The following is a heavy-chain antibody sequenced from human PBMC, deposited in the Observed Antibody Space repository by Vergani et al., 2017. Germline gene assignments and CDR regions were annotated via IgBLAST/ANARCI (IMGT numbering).Heavy chain of an antibody. D-gene: IGHD1-14*01. CDR3: ARHQIGRYTEY. V-gene: IGHV4-39*01. Sequence: QMQLQESGPGLVKPSETLSLSCTVSGDSISTSSYAWGRIRQPPGKTLEWIGTVFYGGRTSYNPSLKSRVTLSLDTSKKQISLHLTSVTAADTAVYYCARHQIGRYTEYWGQGILVTVSS. CDR2: VFYGGRT. CDR1: GDSISTSSYA. J-gene: IGHJ4*02.